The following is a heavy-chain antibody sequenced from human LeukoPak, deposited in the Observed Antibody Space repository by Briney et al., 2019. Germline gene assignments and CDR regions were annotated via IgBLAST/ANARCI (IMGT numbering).Heavy chain of an antibody. V-gene: IGHV1-18*01. Sequence: ASVRVSCKASGYSFTSYGFNWVRQAPGQGLEWMGWMSAYNGKTNYAHSLQGRVTVTADTSTSTAYMELRSPRSEDTAVYYCARGMGYSYGHPQGAFDIWGQGTMVTVSS. CDR1: GYSFTSYG. J-gene: IGHJ3*02. D-gene: IGHD5-18*01. CDR2: MSAYNGKT. CDR3: ARGMGYSYGHPQGAFDI.